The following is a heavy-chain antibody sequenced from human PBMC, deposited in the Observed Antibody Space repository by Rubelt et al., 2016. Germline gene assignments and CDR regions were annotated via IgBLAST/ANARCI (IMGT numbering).Heavy chain of an antibody. Sequence: VKVSCKASGYTFTGYYMHWVRQAPGQGLEWMGRINPNSGGTNYAQKFQGRVTMTRDTSISTAYMELSRLRSDDTAVYYCALLPSTVYKGFQVGMDVWGQGTTVTVSS. J-gene: IGHJ6*02. CDR1: GYTFTGYY. CDR3: ALLPSTVYKGFQVGMDV. D-gene: IGHD4-17*01. V-gene: IGHV1-2*06. CDR2: INPNSGGT.